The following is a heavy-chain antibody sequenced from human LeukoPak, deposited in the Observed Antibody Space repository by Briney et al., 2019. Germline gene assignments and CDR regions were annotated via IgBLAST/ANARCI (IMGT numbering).Heavy chain of an antibody. CDR1: GFTFRSYW. CDR3: ARAISMVRGLIYYGMDV. Sequence: GGSLRLSCTASGFTFRSYWMNWARQAPGKGLEWVAIINQDGSEKYYVDSVKGRFTISRDNAKNSLYLQMNSLRVEDTAVYFCARAISMVRGLIYYGMDVWGQGTTVTVSS. CDR2: INQDGSEK. D-gene: IGHD3-10*01. V-gene: IGHV3-7*01. J-gene: IGHJ6*02.